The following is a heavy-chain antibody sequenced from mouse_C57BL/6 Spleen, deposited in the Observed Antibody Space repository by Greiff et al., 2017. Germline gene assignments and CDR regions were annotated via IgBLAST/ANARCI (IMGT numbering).Heavy chain of an antibody. CDR3: ASATMVTTTRRFYAMDY. V-gene: IGHV1-59*01. J-gene: IGHJ4*01. Sequence: VQLQQPGAELVRPGTSVKLSCKASGYTFTSYWMHWVKQRPGQGLEWIGVIDPSDSYTNYNQKFKGKATLTVDTSSSTAYMQLSSLTSEDSAVXYCASATMVTTTRRFYAMDYWGQGTSVTVSS. D-gene: IGHD2-2*01. CDR1: GYTFTSYW. CDR2: IDPSDSYT.